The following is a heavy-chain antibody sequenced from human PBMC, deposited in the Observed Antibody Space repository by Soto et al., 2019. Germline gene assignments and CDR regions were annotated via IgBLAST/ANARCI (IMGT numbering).Heavy chain of an antibody. CDR1: GGSISSGGYY. Sequence: PSETLSLTCTVSGGSISSGGYYWSWIRQHPGKGLEWMGYIYSSGGTYFNPSLESRITISVDTSRSQLSLKLSSVTAADTAVYYCSYYRRSGGCRAARDYWGQGTLVTVSS. CDR3: SYYRRSGGCRAARDY. D-gene: IGHD6-25*01. V-gene: IGHV4-31*03. CDR2: IYSSGGT. J-gene: IGHJ4*02.